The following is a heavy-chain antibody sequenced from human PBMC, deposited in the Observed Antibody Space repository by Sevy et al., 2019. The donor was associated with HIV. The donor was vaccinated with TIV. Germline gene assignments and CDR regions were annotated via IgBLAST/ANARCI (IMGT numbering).Heavy chain of an antibody. CDR1: GFTFSSYA. Sequence: GGSLRLSCAASGFTFSSYAMHWVRQAPGKGLEWVAVISYDGSNKYYADSVKGRFTISRDNSKNTLYLQMNSLRAEDTALYYCAMGYYDFWSGYYSYYYGMDVWGQGTTVTVSS. J-gene: IGHJ6*02. V-gene: IGHV3-30-3*01. CDR3: AMGYYDFWSGYYSYYYGMDV. D-gene: IGHD3-3*01. CDR2: ISYDGSNK.